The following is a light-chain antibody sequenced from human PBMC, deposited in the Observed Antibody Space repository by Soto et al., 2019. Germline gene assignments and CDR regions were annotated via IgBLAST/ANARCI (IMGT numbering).Light chain of an antibody. CDR2: DVS. CDR3: TSYFSSSTHVI. V-gene: IGLV2-14*01. CDR1: SSDIGGYDY. Sequence: QSALTQPASVSGSPGQSITLSCTGTSSDIGGYDYVSWYQRHPGKAPKLMIYDVSNRPSGVSNRFSGSKSGNTASLTISGLQAEDEADYYCTSYFSSSTHVIFGGGTKVTVL. J-gene: IGLJ2*01.